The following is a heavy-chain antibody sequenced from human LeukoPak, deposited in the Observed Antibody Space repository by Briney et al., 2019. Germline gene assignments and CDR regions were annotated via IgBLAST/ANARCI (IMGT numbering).Heavy chain of an antibody. V-gene: IGHV4-34*01. CDR2: INHSGST. CDR3: ARVLERFLEWYTTTYNWFDP. J-gene: IGHJ5*02. D-gene: IGHD3-3*01. Sequence: SETQSLTCAVYGGSFSGYYWSWIRQPPGKGLEWIGEINHSGSTNYNPSLKSRVTISVDTSKNQFSLKLSSVTAADTAVYYCARVLERFLEWYTTTYNWFDPWGQGTLVTVSS. CDR1: GGSFSGYY.